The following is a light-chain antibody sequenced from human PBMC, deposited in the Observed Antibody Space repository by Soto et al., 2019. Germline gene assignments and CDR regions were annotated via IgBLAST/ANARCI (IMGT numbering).Light chain of an antibody. CDR3: AAWDDTLTGHYV. CDR2: SNN. J-gene: IGLJ1*01. CDR1: SSNIGSNT. Sequence: SVLAQPPSASGTPGQRVTIPCSGSSSNIGSNTVNWYQHLPGTAPKLLIYSNNERPSGVPDRFSASKSGTSASLAISGLQPEDEAGYFCAAWDDTLTGHYVFGTGTKVTVL. V-gene: IGLV1-44*01.